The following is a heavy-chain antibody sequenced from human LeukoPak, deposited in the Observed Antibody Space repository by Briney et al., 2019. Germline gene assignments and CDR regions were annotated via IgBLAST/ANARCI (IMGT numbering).Heavy chain of an antibody. J-gene: IGHJ6*03. D-gene: IGHD3-3*01. CDR2: IYYSGST. CDR1: GVSIRNYY. CDR3: ARVDFWSGTLNPTDYYYYMDV. V-gene: IGHV4-59*12. Sequence: SETLSLTCTVSGVSIRNYYWSWIRQSPGKGLEWIGYIYYSGSTNYNPSLTSRVTISVDMSKNQFSLQLNSVTPEDTAVYYCARVDFWSGTLNPTDYYYYMDVWGKGTTVTVSS.